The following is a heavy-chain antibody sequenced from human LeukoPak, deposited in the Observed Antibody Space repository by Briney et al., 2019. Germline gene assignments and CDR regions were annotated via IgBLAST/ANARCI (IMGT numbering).Heavy chain of an antibody. D-gene: IGHD3-22*01. CDR1: GGSFSDYY. CDR3: ARNFYDSSGYYHAYFQH. V-gene: IGHV4-34*01. J-gene: IGHJ1*01. CDR2: INHSGST. Sequence: SETLSLTCAVYGGSFSDYYWSWIRQPPGKGLEWIGEINHSGSTNYNPSLKSRVTISVDSSKNQFSLKLSSVTAADTAVFYCARNFYDSSGYYHAYFQHWGQGTLVTVSS.